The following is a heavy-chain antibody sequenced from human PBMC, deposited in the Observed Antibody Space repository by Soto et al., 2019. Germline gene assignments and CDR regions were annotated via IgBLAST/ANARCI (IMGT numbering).Heavy chain of an antibody. CDR3: LYYDFWSVLGMSTGAEYFQH. J-gene: IGHJ1*01. CDR1: GFNFSGSA. CDR2: IRSKANSYAT. Sequence: PGGSLRLSCAASGFNFSGSARHWVRQASGKGLEWVGRIRSKANSYATAYAASVKGRFTISRDDSKNTAYLQMNSLKTEDTAVYYCLYYDFWSVLGMSTGAEYFQHWGQGTLVTVSS. D-gene: IGHD3-3*01. V-gene: IGHV3-73*01.